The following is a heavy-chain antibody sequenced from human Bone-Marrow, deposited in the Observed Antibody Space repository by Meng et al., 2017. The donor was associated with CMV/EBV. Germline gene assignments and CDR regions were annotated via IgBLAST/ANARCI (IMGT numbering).Heavy chain of an antibody. Sequence: ASVKVSCKASGGTFSSYAISWVRQATGQGLEWMGWMNPNSGNTGYAQKFQGRVTMTRNTSISTAYMELSSLRSEDTAVYYCARGRSSSWSDWFDPWGQGTLVTVSS. V-gene: IGHV1-8*02. CDR3: ARGRSSSWSDWFDP. J-gene: IGHJ5*02. D-gene: IGHD6-6*01. CDR2: MNPNSGNT. CDR1: GGTFSSYA.